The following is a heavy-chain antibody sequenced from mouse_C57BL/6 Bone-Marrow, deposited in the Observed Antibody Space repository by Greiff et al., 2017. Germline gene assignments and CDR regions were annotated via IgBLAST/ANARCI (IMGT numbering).Heavy chain of an antibody. CDR2: INPYNGDT. Sequence: VQLQQSGPELVKPGDSVKISCKASGYSFTGYFMNWVMQSHGKSLEWIGRINPYNGDTFYNQKFKGKATLTVDKSSSTAHMELRSLTSEDSAVYYCARSGGYSPCWYCDVWGTGTTVTVSS. V-gene: IGHV1-20*01. CDR3: ARSGGYSPCWYCDV. CDR1: GYSFTGYF. D-gene: IGHD2-3*01. J-gene: IGHJ1*03.